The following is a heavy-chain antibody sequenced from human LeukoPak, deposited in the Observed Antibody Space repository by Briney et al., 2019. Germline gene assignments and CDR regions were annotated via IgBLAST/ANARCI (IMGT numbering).Heavy chain of an antibody. J-gene: IGHJ6*02. CDR2: IDWDDDK. CDR1: GFSLSTSGMR. CDR3: AASIVGYYYYGMDA. Sequence: SGPTLVNPTQTLALTCTFSGFSLSTSGMRASWIRQPPGKALEWLARIDWDDDKFYSTSLKTRLTISKDTSKNQVVLTMTNMDPVDTATYYCAASIVGYYYYGMDAWGQGTTVTVSS. V-gene: IGHV2-70*04. D-gene: IGHD3-22*01.